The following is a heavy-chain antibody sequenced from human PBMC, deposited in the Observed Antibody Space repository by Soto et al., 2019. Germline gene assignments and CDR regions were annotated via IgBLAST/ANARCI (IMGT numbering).Heavy chain of an antibody. V-gene: IGHV4-59*01. Sequence: PSETLSLTCTVSGGSISSYYWSWIRQPPGRGLEWIGYIYYSGSTNYNPSLKSRVTISVDTSKNQFSLKLSSVTAADTAVYYCARGVRIRSHDAFDIWGQGTMVTV. CDR1: GGSISSYY. D-gene: IGHD4-17*01. CDR2: IYYSGST. J-gene: IGHJ3*02. CDR3: ARGVRIRSHDAFDI.